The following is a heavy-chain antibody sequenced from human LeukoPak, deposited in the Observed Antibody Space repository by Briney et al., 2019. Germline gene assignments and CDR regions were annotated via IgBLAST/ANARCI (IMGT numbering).Heavy chain of an antibody. V-gene: IGHV1-8*01. CDR1: GYTFTSYD. J-gene: IGHJ6*02. CDR3: ARSTVTKIRGKNYYYYGMDV. Sequence: ASVKVSCKASGYTFTSYDINWVRQATGQGLEWMGWMNPNSGNTGYAQKFQGRVTMTRNTSISTAYMELSSLRSEDTAVYYCARSTVTKIRGKNYYYYGMDVWGQGTTVTVPS. D-gene: IGHD4-17*01. CDR2: MNPNSGNT.